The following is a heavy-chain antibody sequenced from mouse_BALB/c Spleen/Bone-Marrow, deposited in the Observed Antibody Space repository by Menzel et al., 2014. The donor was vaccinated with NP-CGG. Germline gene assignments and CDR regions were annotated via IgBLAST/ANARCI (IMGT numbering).Heavy chain of an antibody. CDR1: GYTFTSNW. Sequence: QVQLQQSGAELVRPGASVKLSCKASGYTFTSNWINWVKQRPGQGLERIGNIYPSDSYTNYNQKFKDKATLTVDKSSSTAYMQLSSPTSEDSAVYYCTRGSSYVGYAMDYWGQGTSVTVSS. D-gene: IGHD1-1*01. V-gene: IGHV1-69*02. J-gene: IGHJ4*01. CDR3: TRGSSYVGYAMDY. CDR2: IYPSDSYT.